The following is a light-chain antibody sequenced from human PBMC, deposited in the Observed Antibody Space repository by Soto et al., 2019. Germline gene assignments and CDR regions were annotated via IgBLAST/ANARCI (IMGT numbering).Light chain of an antibody. CDR1: QGISSF. CDR3: QQLNSFPIP. CDR2: GAS. J-gene: IGKJ3*01. V-gene: IGKV1-9*01. Sequence: IQLTQSPSSLSASVGDRVTITCRASQGISSFLAWYQQKPGKAPKLLIYGASTLQSGVPSRFSGSGSGTDFTLTIGSLQPEDFXTYYCQQLNSFPIPFGPGTKVDIK.